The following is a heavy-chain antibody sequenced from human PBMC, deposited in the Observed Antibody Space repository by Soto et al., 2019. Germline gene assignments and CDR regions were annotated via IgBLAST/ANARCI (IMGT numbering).Heavy chain of an antibody. CDR3: AAPSDEQLASYYYGMDV. D-gene: IGHD6-6*01. CDR2: IIPIFGTA. CDR1: GGTFSSYA. Sequence: SVKVSCKASGGTFSSYAISWVLQAPGQGLEWMGGIIPIFGTANYAQKFQGRVTITAGESTSTAYMELSSLRSEDTAVYYCAAPSDEQLASYYYGMDVWGQGTTVTVSS. J-gene: IGHJ6*02. V-gene: IGHV1-69*13.